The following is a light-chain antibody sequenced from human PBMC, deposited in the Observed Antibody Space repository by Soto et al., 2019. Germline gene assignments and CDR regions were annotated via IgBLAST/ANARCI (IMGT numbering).Light chain of an antibody. V-gene: IGKV1D-12*01. CDR1: QAISSW. Sequence: DIQMTQSPSSVSASVGDRVTITCRASQAISSWLAWYQQKPGKAPNLLIYAAYSLQGGVPSRFSGSGSGTDFTLTINSLQPEDFATYYCQQANSFLPLTFGGGTKVEIK. CDR3: QQANSFLPLT. CDR2: AAY. J-gene: IGKJ4*02.